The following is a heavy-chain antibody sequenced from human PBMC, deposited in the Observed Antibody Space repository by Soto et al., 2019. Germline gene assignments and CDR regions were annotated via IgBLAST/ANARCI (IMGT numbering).Heavy chain of an antibody. CDR2: IYYSRNT. J-gene: IGHJ6*02. CDR1: GGSVSSGSSY. Sequence: QVQLQESGPGLVRPSETLSLTCTVSGGSVSSGSSYWNWIRQPPGKGLEWIGYIYYSRNTNYNPSLKSRVTISIDTSKNQFSLRLSSVTAADTAVYYCARDRYCGGDCYYDHYYGMDVWGQGTTVTVSS. CDR3: ARDRYCGGDCYYDHYYGMDV. D-gene: IGHD2-21*02. V-gene: IGHV4-61*01.